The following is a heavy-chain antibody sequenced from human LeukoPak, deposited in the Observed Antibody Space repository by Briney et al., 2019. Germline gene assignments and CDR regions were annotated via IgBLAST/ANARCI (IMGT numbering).Heavy chain of an antibody. D-gene: IGHD3-10*01. CDR3: ARLGWFGESTYGMDV. V-gene: IGHV4-38-2*02. Sequence: PSETLSLTCTVSAYSISSGYYWGWIRQPPGKGLEYIGGIYHSGSTLYNPSLKSRITISVDTSKNQFSLKLGSVTAADTAVYYCARLGWFGESTYGMDVWGQGTTVTVSS. J-gene: IGHJ6*02. CDR1: AYSISSGYY. CDR2: IYHSGST.